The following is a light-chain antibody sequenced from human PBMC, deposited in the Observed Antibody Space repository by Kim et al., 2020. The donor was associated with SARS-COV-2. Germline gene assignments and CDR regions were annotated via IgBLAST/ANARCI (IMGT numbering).Light chain of an antibody. CDR1: SSDVWAYNY. J-gene: IGLJ3*02. Sequence: QSMPICCTGNSSDVWAYNYVSWYQQHPGQDPKHMISDVSKRPSGGSNHFSGSKSGNTASLTISGLQAEDEADYYCSSYTSSSTLVFGGGTQLTVL. CDR2: DVS. CDR3: SSYTSSSTLV. V-gene: IGLV2-14*04.